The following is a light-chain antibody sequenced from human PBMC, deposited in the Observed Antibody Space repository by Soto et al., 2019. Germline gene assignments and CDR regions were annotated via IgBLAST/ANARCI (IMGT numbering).Light chain of an antibody. J-gene: IGLJ2*01. V-gene: IGLV1-40*01. CDR1: SSNIGAGYD. Sequence: QSVLTQPPSVSGAPGQRVTISCTGSSSNIGAGYDVHWYQQLPGTAPKLLIYGNSKRPSGVPDRFSGSKSGTSASLAITGLQAEDAADDYCQSYDSSLSGWVVFGGGTKVTVL. CDR3: QSYDSSLSGWVV. CDR2: GNS.